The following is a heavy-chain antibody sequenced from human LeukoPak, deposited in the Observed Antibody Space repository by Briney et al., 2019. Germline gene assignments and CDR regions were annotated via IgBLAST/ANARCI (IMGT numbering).Heavy chain of an antibody. CDR2: ISSSSSYI. CDR1: GFTFSSYN. D-gene: IGHD4-11*01. J-gene: IGHJ4*02. CDR3: ARGFMTTAPSCTFDY. V-gene: IGHV3-21*01. Sequence: GGSLRLSCAASGFTFSSYNMNWVRQAPGKGLEWVSSISSSSSYIYYADSVKGRFTISRDNAKNSLYLQMNSLRAEDTAVYYCARGFMTTAPSCTFDYWGQGTLVTVSS.